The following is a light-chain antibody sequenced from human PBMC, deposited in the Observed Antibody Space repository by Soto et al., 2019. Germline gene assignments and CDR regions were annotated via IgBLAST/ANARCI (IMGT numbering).Light chain of an antibody. V-gene: IGKV1-39*01. CDR3: QQNYSTET. CDR1: QSISSY. J-gene: IGKJ1*01. Sequence: DIQMTQSPSSLSASVGDRVTITCRASQSISSYLNWYQQKPGKAPKVLIYAASRLQSGVPSRFSGRGSGTDFTLTITSLQPEDFASYFCQQNYSTETFGQGTKVDIK. CDR2: AAS.